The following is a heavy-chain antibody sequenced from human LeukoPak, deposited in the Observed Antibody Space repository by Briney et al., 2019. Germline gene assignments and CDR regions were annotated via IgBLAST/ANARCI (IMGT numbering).Heavy chain of an antibody. J-gene: IGHJ3*02. CDR1: GGSISSYY. CDR2: IYTSGST. Sequence: SETLSLTCTVSGGSISSYYWSWIRQPAGKGLEWIGRIYTSGSTNYNPSLKSRVTISVDTSKNQFSLKLSSVTAADTAVYYCARVYYDFWSGYSDAFDIWGQGTMVTVSS. CDR3: ARVYYDFWSGYSDAFDI. D-gene: IGHD3-3*01. V-gene: IGHV4-4*07.